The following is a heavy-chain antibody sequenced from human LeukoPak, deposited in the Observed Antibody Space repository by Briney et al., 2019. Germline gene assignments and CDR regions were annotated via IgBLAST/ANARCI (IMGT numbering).Heavy chain of an antibody. CDR2: IYPGDSDT. CDR3: ARAYYCGGGGCKLEY. J-gene: IGHJ4*02. V-gene: IGHV5-51*01. CDR1: GYSFNTYW. D-gene: IGHD2-21*01. Sequence: GESLKISCQGSGYSFNTYWIAWVRQMPGKGLEWMGIIYPGDSDTRYSPSFQGQITMSADKSINTAYLQWSSLKASDTAMYYCARAYYCGGGGCKLEYWGQGTLVTVSS.